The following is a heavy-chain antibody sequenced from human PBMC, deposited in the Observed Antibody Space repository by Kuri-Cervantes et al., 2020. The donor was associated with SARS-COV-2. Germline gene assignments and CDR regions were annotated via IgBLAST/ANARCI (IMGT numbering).Heavy chain of an antibody. J-gene: IGHJ4*02. V-gene: IGHV3-13*01. CDR3: ARGGSCNSGTCFDY. Sequence: GESLKISCAASGFTLSACDMHWVRQVTGKGLEWVSTIATSGDTYYLNSVKGRFTISRDNSKNTLYLQLNSLRVDDTAVYYCARGGSCNSGTCFDYWGQGTLVTVSS. CDR2: IATSGDT. CDR1: GFTLSACD. D-gene: IGHD2-15*01.